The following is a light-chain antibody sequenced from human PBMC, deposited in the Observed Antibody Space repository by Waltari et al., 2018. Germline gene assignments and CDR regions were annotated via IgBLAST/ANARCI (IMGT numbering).Light chain of an antibody. CDR3: QQRSNWPGT. V-gene: IGKV3-11*01. CDR2: DVS. Sequence: EIVLTHSPATLSLSPGERAPLSCSASQSLRRYLPWSQQTPGHAPRLLIYDVSNRATGIPARFSGSGSVTDFTVTISSLEPEDFAVYYCQQRSNWPGTFGQGTRVEIK. CDR1: QSLRRY. J-gene: IGKJ1*01.